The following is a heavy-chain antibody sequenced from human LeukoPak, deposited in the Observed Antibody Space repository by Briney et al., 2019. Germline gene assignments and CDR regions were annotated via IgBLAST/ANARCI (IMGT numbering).Heavy chain of an antibody. J-gene: IGHJ5*02. CDR3: ARRFDL. CDR1: GFTFSTYS. Sequence: PGGSLRLSCAASGFTFSTYSMNWVRQAPGKGLEWVSCSSGSSGAISYADSVKGRFTISRDNAKNSLYLQMNSLRVEDTAVHYCARRFDLWGQGTLVTVSS. V-gene: IGHV3-48*01. CDR2: SSGSSGAI.